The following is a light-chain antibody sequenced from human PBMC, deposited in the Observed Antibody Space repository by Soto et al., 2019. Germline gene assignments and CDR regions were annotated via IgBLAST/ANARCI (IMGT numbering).Light chain of an antibody. Sequence: DIVLTQSPATLSLSPGERATLSCRASQSVSSSYLAWYQQKPGPAPRLLIYGASNRATGIPDRFSGSGSGGDFTLIISSLEHQDFAVYFCQQYGRSFPFTFGRGTKVEIK. CDR2: GAS. V-gene: IGKV3-20*01. CDR1: QSVSSSY. CDR3: QQYGRSFPFT. J-gene: IGKJ2*01.